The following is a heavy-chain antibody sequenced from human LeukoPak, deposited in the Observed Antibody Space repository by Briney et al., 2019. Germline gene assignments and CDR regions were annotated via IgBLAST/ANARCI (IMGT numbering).Heavy chain of an antibody. CDR1: GFTFSSYW. V-gene: IGHV3-7*01. J-gene: IGHJ4*02. CDR2: IKQDGSEK. CDR3: ARARRYSSSWYFDY. Sequence: GGSLRLSCAASGFTFSSYWMSWVRQAPGKGLEWAANIKQDGSEKYYVDSVKGRFTISRDNAKNSLYLQMNSLRAEDTAVYYCARARRYSSSWYFDYWGRGTLVTVSS. D-gene: IGHD6-13*01.